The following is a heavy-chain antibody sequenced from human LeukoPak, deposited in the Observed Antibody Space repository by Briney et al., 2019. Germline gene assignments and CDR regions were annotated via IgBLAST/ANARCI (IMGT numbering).Heavy chain of an antibody. J-gene: IGHJ4*02. V-gene: IGHV1-2*02. Sequence: ASVKVSCKASGYTFTGYYMHWVRQAPGQGLEWMGWINANNGDTNYAQKLQGRVTMTRDTSISTAYMELSRLRSDDTAMYYCARVFYGGNGFDSWGQGSLVTVSS. CDR2: INANNGDT. CDR1: GYTFTGYY. D-gene: IGHD4-23*01. CDR3: ARVFYGGNGFDS.